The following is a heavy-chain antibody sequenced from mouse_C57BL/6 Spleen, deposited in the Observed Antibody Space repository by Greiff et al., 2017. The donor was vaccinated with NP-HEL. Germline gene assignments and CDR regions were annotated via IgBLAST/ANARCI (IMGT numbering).Heavy chain of an antibody. CDR2: IDPSDSYT. D-gene: IGHD1-1*01. V-gene: IGHV1-69*01. CDR1: GYTFTSYW. CDR3: ARSGYGSSLGAMDY. J-gene: IGHJ4*01. Sequence: QVQLKQPGAELVMPGASVKLSCKASGYTFTSYWMHWVKQRPGQGLEWIGEIDPSDSYTNYNQKFKGKSTLTVDKSSSTAYMQLSSLTSEDSAVYYCARSGYGSSLGAMDYWGQGTSVTVSS.